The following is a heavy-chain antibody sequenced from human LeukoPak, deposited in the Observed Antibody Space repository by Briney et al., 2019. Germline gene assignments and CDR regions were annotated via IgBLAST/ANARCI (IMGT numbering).Heavy chain of an antibody. Sequence: GGSLRLSCVASGLTFSSNSMSWVRQPPGMGLEWVSGISVSGITVYADSVKGRLTISRDNSKNTLYLQMNNLRAEDTALYYGAKGFSVRGRFDPWGQGTQVTVSS. CDR2: ISVSGIT. CDR1: GLTFSSNS. CDR3: AKGFSVRGRFDP. D-gene: IGHD2-15*01. J-gene: IGHJ5*02. V-gene: IGHV3-23*01.